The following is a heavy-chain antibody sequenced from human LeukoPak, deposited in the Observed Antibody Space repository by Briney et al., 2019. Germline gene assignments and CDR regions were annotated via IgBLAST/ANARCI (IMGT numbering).Heavy chain of an antibody. CDR2: IQASGDT. CDR3: ARLVRDWNDHFDY. CDR1: GDSFGPFS. V-gene: IGHV4-4*09. J-gene: IGHJ4*02. D-gene: IGHD1-1*01. Sequence: SETLPLTCTLSGDSFGPFSWSWIRQPPGQGLEWIAYIQASGDTSFNPALKSRVTVSMDTSKNEFSLNLRSVAAADTAVYYCARLVRDWNDHFDYWGQGTLVTVSS.